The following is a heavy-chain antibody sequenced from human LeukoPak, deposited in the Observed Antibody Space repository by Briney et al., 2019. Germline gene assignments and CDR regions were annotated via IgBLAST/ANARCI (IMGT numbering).Heavy chain of an antibody. J-gene: IGHJ5*02. V-gene: IGHV3-33*01. CDR2: IWYDGSNK. Sequence: PGGSLRLSCAASGFTFSSYGMHWVRQAPGKGLEWVAVIWYDGSNKYYADSAKGRFTISRDNSKNTLYLQMNSLRAEDTAVYYCASTGLIAAAASWLNWFDPWGQGTLVTVSS. CDR3: ASTGLIAAAASWLNWFDP. D-gene: IGHD6-13*01. CDR1: GFTFSSYG.